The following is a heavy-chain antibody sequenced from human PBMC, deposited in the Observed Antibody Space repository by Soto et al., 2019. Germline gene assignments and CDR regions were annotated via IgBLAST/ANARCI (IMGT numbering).Heavy chain of an antibody. CDR1: GGSFSGYY. CDR3: ARVVRQVTIFGVVTKYFQH. D-gene: IGHD3-3*01. V-gene: IGHV4-34*01. Sequence: TSETLSLTCAVYGGSFSGYYWSWIRQPPGKGLEWIGEINHSGSTNYNPSLKSRVTISVDTSKNQFSLKLSSVTAADTAVYYCARVVRQVTIFGVVTKYFQHWGQGTLVTVSS. J-gene: IGHJ1*01. CDR2: INHSGST.